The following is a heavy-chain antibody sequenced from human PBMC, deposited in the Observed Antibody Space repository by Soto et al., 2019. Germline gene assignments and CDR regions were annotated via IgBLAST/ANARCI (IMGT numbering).Heavy chain of an antibody. Sequence: QVQLQESGPGLVKPSGTLSLTCAVSSGSISSSNWWSWVRQPPGKGLEWIGEVYHSGSTNSIPSLKTRVTITGAKDKTQFSLKLISVTAADAALDYCARRGVSGTTNSFDIWVQGTMGTVSS. D-gene: IGHD6-19*01. CDR2: VYHSGST. V-gene: IGHV4-4*02. J-gene: IGHJ3*02. CDR1: SGSISSSNW. CDR3: ARRGVSGTTNSFDI.